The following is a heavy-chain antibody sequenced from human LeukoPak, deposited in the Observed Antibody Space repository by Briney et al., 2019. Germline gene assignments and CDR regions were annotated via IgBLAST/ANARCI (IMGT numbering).Heavy chain of an antibody. CDR3: ARDRGGYYYDSSGYCFDY. CDR1: GFTFSSYS. CDR2: ISSSSSYI. V-gene: IGHV3-21*01. Sequence: GGSLRLSCAASGFTFSSYSMNWVRQAPGKGLEWVSSISSSSSYIYYADSVKGRFTISRDNAKNSLCLQMNSLRAEDTAVYYCARDRGGYYYDSSGYCFDYWGQGTLVTVSS. J-gene: IGHJ4*02. D-gene: IGHD3-22*01.